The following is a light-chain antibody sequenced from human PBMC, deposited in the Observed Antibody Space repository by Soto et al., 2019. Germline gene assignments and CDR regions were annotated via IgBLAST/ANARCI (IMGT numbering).Light chain of an antibody. CDR3: CSYAGTYTFVV. Sequence: QSVLTQPRSVSGSPGQSVTISCTGTSGDVGNYDYVSWYQQHPGKAPKLMIYDVIKRPSGVPDRFSGSKSGNTASLSISGLQSEDEADYYCCSYAGTYTFVVFGGGTKLTVL. CDR2: DVI. V-gene: IGLV2-11*01. CDR1: SGDVGNYDY. J-gene: IGLJ2*01.